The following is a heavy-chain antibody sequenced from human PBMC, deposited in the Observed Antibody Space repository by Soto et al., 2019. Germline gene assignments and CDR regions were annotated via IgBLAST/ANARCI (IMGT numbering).Heavy chain of an antibody. V-gene: IGHV4-34*01. CDR3: ARGFIVVVTAARPSHYFDF. CDR2: IIHSGST. D-gene: IGHD2-2*01. J-gene: IGHJ4*02. Sequence: QVQLQQWGAGLLKPSETLSLTCAVYGGSFSGYYWSWIRQPPGKGLECIGEIIHSGSTNYNPALKSRVTISVDTSKNQFSLKMSSVPAADAAVYYCARGFIVVVTAARPSHYFDFWGQGTLVTVSS. CDR1: GGSFSGYY.